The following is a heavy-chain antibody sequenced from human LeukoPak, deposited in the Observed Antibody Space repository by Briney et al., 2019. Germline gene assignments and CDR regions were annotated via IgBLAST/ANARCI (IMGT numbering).Heavy chain of an antibody. CDR2: ISGSGGST. V-gene: IGHV3-23*01. CDR3: AKARGSYSSLDV. Sequence: PGGSLRLSCAASGFTFSSYAMSWVRQAPGEGLEWVSAISGSGGSTYYADSVKGRFTISRDNSKNTLYLQMNSLRAEDTAVYYCAKARGSYSSLDVWGQGTTVTVSS. CDR1: GFTFSSYA. D-gene: IGHD1-26*01. J-gene: IGHJ6*02.